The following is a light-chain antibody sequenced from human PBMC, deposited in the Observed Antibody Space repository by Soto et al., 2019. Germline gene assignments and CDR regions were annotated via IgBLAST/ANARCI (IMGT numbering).Light chain of an antibody. V-gene: IGLV2-14*01. CDR2: GVK. Sequence: QSVLTQPASVSGSPGQSITISCTGSGXDIGAYDYVSWYQQHPGEAPKLLIYGVKNRPSGVSYRFSASKSAFTASLTISGLQAEDEAHYYCSSYTTSYFYVFGPGTKVTVL. J-gene: IGLJ1*01. CDR3: SSYTTSYFYV. CDR1: GXDIGAYDY.